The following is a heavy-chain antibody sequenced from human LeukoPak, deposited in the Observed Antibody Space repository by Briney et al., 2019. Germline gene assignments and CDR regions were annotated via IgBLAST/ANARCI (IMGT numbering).Heavy chain of an antibody. V-gene: IGHV3-21*01. Sequence: GGSLRLSCAASGFIFSSHSMNWVRQAPGKGLEWVSSITSSSYNIYYADSVKGRFTISRDNAKNSLYLQMNSLRAEDTAVYYCASEYSYGQFDYWGQGTLVTVS. D-gene: IGHD5-18*01. CDR3: ASEYSYGQFDY. CDR1: GFIFSSHS. CDR2: ITSSSYNI. J-gene: IGHJ4*02.